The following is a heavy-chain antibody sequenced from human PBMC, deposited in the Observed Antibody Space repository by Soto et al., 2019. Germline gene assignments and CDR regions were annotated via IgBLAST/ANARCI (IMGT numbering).Heavy chain of an antibody. D-gene: IGHD3-3*01. CDR2: IYPGDSET. CDR1: GYSFSSYW. Sequence: GESLKISCKSSGYSFSSYWIAWVRQMPGKGLEWMGVIYPGDSETRYSPSFQGQVTMSADKSISTAYLQWRSLKASDTAMYYCARQTIFGVSDYVMDVWGQGTTVTVSS. CDR3: ARQTIFGVSDYVMDV. V-gene: IGHV5-51*01. J-gene: IGHJ6*02.